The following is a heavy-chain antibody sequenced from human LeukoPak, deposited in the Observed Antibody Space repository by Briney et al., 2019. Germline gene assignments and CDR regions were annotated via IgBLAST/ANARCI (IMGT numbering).Heavy chain of an antibody. CDR3: ARHGDYGGNPLDY. V-gene: IGHV4-34*01. D-gene: IGHD4-23*01. J-gene: IGHJ4*02. CDR2: INHSGST. CDR1: GGSISSYY. Sequence: SETLSLTCTVSGGSISSYYWSWIRQPPGKGLEWIGEINHSGSTNYNSSLKSRVTISVDTSKNQFSLKLSSVTAADTAVYYCARHGDYGGNPLDYWGQGTLVTVSS.